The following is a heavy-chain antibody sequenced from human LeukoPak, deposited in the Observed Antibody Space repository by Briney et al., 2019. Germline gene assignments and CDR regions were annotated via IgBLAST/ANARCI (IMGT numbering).Heavy chain of an antibody. J-gene: IGHJ6*02. CDR2: INPNSGGT. V-gene: IGHV1-2*04. Sequence: ASVKVSCKASGYTFTSYGISWVRQAPGQGLEWMGWINPNSGGTNYAQKFQGWVTMTRDTSISTAYMELSRLRSDDTAVYYCARARRAYYYGMDVWGQGTTVTVSS. CDR1: GYTFTSYG. CDR3: ARARRAYYYGMDV.